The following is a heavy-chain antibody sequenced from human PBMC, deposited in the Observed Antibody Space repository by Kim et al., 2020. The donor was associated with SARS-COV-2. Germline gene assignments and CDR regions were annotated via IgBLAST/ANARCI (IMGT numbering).Heavy chain of an antibody. CDR1: GFTFSSYW. V-gene: IGHV3-7*01. Sequence: GGSLRLSCAASGFTFSSYWMSWVRQAPGKGLECVANIKQDGSEKYYVDSVKGRFTISRDNAKNSLYLQMNSLRAEDTAVYYCARDRERDSSGYSPSAYWGQGTLVTVSS. D-gene: IGHD3-22*01. J-gene: IGHJ4*02. CDR3: ARDRERDSSGYSPSAY. CDR2: IKQDGSEK.